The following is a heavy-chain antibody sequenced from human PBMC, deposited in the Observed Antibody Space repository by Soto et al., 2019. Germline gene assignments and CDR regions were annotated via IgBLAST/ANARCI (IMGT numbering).Heavy chain of an antibody. CDR1: GFTFSSYS. CDR3: AGGVIGGRDWYFAF. D-gene: IGHD3-16*02. Sequence: EVQLVESGGGLVKPGGSLRLSCAASGFTFSSYSMNWVRQAPGKGLEWVSSISSGSTYIYYTDSVKGRFTISRDNAKDSLYLQMNSLRAEDTAVYYCAGGVIGGRDWYFAFRGRGTLVTVSS. V-gene: IGHV3-21*01. CDR2: ISSGSTYI. J-gene: IGHJ2*01.